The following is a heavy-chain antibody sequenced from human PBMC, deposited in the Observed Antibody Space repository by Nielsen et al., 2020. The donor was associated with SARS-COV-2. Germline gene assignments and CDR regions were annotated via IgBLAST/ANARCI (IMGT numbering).Heavy chain of an antibody. CDR2: IKQDGSEK. V-gene: IGHV3-7*03. Sequence: WLRQSPGKGLEWVANIKQDGSEKYYVDSVKGRFTISRDNAKNSLYLQMNSLRAEDTAVYYCARGPEGYYYDSSGYYRFDYWGQGTLVTVSS. CDR3: ARGPEGYYYDSSGYYRFDY. J-gene: IGHJ4*02. D-gene: IGHD3-22*01.